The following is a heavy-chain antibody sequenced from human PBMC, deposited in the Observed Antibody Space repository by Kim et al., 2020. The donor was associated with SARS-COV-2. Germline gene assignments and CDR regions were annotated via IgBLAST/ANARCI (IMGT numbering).Heavy chain of an antibody. CDR3: SRVRGVTVLLGYYYYGMDV. D-gene: IGHD3-10*01. CDR2: INHSGST. Sequence: SETLSLTCVVYGGSFSGYYWSWIRQPPGKGLEWIGEINHSGSTNYNPSLKSRVTISVDTSKNQFSLKLSSVTAADTAVYYCSRVRGVTVLLGYYYYGMDVWGQGTTVTVSS. J-gene: IGHJ6*02. CDR1: GGSFSGYY. V-gene: IGHV4-34*01.